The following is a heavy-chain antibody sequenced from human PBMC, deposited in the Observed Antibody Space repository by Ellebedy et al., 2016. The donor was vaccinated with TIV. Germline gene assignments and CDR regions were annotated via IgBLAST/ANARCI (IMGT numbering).Heavy chain of an antibody. CDR3: TTVRYYYGSGSVF. CDR2: ITSNTDGRTT. Sequence: GESLKISCAASGFPFSNAWMRWVRHAPGKGLEWVGRITSNTDGRTTDYAAPVKGRFTISSADSKNTLYLQMNSLKTEDAAVYYCTTVRYYYGSGSVFWGQGTLVTVSS. J-gene: IGHJ4*02. D-gene: IGHD3-10*01. V-gene: IGHV3-15*01. CDR1: GFPFSNAW.